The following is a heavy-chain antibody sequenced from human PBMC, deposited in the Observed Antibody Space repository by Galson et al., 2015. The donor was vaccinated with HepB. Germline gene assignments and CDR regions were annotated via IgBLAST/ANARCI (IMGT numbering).Heavy chain of an antibody. J-gene: IGHJ4*02. CDR3: ARVGGIRPRGSYYMDFDY. CDR2: INAGNGNT. CDR1: GSTFTSYA. V-gene: IGHV1-3*01. D-gene: IGHD1-26*01. Sequence: SVKVSCKASGSTFTSYAMHWVRQAPGQRLEWMGWINAGNGNTKYSQKFQGRVTITRDTSASTAYMELSSLRSEDTAVYYCARVGGIRPRGSYYMDFDYWGQGTLVTVSS.